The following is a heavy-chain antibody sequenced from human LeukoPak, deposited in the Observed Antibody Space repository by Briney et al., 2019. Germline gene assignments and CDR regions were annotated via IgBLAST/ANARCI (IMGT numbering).Heavy chain of an antibody. CDR3: ARGLSDCSGGSCYPLLPDY. V-gene: IGHV4-34*01. J-gene: IGHJ4*02. CDR1: GGSFSGYY. Sequence: KTSETLSLTCAVYGGSFSGYYWSWIRQPPGKGLEWIGEINHSGSTNYNPSLKSRVTISVDTSKNQFSLKLSSVTAADTAVYYCARGLSDCSGGSCYPLLPDYWGQGTLVTVSS. D-gene: IGHD2-15*01. CDR2: INHSGST.